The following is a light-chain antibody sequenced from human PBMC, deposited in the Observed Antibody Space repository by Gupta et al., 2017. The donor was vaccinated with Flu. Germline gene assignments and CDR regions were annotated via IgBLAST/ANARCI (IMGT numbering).Light chain of an antibody. V-gene: IGKV3-11*01. CDR3: QQRYQWPPLT. CDR1: QSVNIY. J-gene: IGKJ4*01. Sequence: EIVLTQSPATLSLSPGERATLSCRASQSVNIYLAWYQQKPGQAPRLLIYDASNRATGIPARFSGSGSGTDFTLTISSLEPEDFAVYYCQQRYQWPPLTFGGGTKVEIK. CDR2: DAS.